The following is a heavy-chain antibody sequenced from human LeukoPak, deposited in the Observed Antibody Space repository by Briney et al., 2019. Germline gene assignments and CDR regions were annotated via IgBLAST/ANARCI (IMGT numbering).Heavy chain of an antibody. Sequence: PSETLSLTSTVSAGSSSSFYWIWSRHSPLTCLVWFGFIYYSGSTTYNPSLKSRVTISVDTSKNQFSLKLSSVTAADTAVYYCARDKKGTSCYDYWGQGTLVTVSS. CDR2: IYYSGST. D-gene: IGHD2-2*01. V-gene: IGHV4-59*01. CDR3: ARDKKGTSCYDY. CDR1: AGSSSSFY. J-gene: IGHJ4*02.